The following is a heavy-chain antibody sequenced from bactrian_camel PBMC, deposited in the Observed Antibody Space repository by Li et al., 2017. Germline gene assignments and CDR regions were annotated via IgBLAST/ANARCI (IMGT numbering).Heavy chain of an antibody. D-gene: IGHD1*01. J-gene: IGHJ4*01. Sequence: QLVESGGGSVQAGGSLRLSCAVSVSSANDYCLGWFRQASGKEREWVGSLDSDGRINYADSVKGRFTISRDNAKNTLFLQMDSLKPEDTAMYYSAAGSLRFCNLARHLYSYFGQGTQVTVS. CDR2: LDSDGRI. V-gene: IGHV3S6*01. CDR1: VSSANDYC. CDR3: AAGSLRFCNLARHLYSY.